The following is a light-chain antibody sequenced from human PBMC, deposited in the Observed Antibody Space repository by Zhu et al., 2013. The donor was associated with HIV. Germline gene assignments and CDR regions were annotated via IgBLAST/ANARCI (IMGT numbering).Light chain of an antibody. Sequence: DTQMTQSPSSLSASVGDRVTITCRASQDIRHYLAWYQQKPGKVPQVLIYASSTLQSGVPPRFSGSGSGTDFTLTISTLQPEDVATXYCQKXDSVPLTFGRGTKVEI. CDR1: QDIRHY. J-gene: IGKJ1*01. CDR3: QKXDSVPLT. CDR2: ASS. V-gene: IGKV1-27*01.